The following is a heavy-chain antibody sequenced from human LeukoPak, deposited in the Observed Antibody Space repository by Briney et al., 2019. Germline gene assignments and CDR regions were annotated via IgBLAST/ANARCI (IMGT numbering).Heavy chain of an antibody. D-gene: IGHD1-26*01. J-gene: IGHJ3*02. CDR1: GYTFTSYA. V-gene: IGHV7-4-1*02. CDR3: ARRNIVGATKGDAFDI. CDR2: INTNTGNP. Sequence: ASVKVSCKASGYTFTSYAMNWVRQAPGQGLEWMGWINTNTGNPTYAQGFTGRFVFSLDTSVSTAYLQISSLKAEDTAVYYCARRNIVGATKGDAFDIWGQGTMVTVSS.